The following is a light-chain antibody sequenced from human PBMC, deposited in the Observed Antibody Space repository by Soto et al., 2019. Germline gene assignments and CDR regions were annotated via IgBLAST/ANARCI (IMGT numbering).Light chain of an antibody. Sequence: DIQITQSPSTLSASVGARATITCRASQSVSRWLAWYKQKPGKAPKLLIYEASSLERGVPSRLSASGSGTDFTLTISRLEPEELAVYYGQHYITSLTTFGQGTKVDI. CDR3: QHYITSLTT. J-gene: IGKJ1*01. V-gene: IGKV1-5*01. CDR2: EAS. CDR1: QSVSRW.